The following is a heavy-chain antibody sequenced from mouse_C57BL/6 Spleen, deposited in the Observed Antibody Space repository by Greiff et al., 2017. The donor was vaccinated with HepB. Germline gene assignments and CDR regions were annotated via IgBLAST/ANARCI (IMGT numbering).Heavy chain of an antibody. J-gene: IGHJ1*03. Sequence: QVQLQQSGAELMKPGASVKLSCKATGYTFTGYWIEWVKQRPGHGLEWIGEILPGSGSTNYNEKFKGKATFTADTSSNTAYMQLSSLTTEASAIYSCAGRAVVVAWYFDVWGTGTTVTVSS. CDR2: ILPGSGST. CDR3: AGRAVVVAWYFDV. D-gene: IGHD1-1*01. V-gene: IGHV1-9*01. CDR1: GYTFTGYW.